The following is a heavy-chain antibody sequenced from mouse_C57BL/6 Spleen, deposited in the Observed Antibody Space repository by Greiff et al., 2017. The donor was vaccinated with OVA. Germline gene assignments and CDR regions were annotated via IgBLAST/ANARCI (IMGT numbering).Heavy chain of an antibody. J-gene: IGHJ2*01. CDR1: GFSLTSYA. D-gene: IGHD2-4*01. CDR3: ARTYYDYDEYYFDY. V-gene: IGHV2-9-1*01. Sequence: QVTLKVSGPGLVAPSQSLSITCTVSGFSLTSYAISWVRQPPGKGLEWLGVIWTGGGTNYNSALKSRLSISKDNSKSQVFLKMNSLQTDDTARYYCARTYYDYDEYYFDYWGQGTTLTVSS. CDR2: IWTGGGT.